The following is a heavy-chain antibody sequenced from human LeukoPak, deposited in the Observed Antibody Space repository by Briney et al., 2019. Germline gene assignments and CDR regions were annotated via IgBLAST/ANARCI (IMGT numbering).Heavy chain of an antibody. J-gene: IGHJ6*02. Sequence: GGSLRLSCAASGFTFYDYAMHWVRQAPGKGLEWVSGISWNSGSIGYADSVKGRFTISRDNAKNSLYLQMNSLRAEDTALYYCAKDSGYYYGSGSYRAPYYGMDVWGQGTTVTVSS. V-gene: IGHV3-9*01. CDR3: AKDSGYYYGSGSYRAPYYGMDV. D-gene: IGHD3-10*01. CDR2: ISWNSGSI. CDR1: GFTFYDYA.